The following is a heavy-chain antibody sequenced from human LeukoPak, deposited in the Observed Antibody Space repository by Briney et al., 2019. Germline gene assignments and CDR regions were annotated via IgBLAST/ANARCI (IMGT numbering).Heavy chain of an antibody. D-gene: IGHD5-12*01. CDR1: GFTFSSYA. CDR3: AKWWGGYGDKFDY. Sequence: GGSLRLSCAASGFTFSSYAMSWVRQAPGKGLECVSAISGSGGSTYYADSVKGRFTISRDNSKNTLYLQMNGLRAEDTAVYYCAKWWGGYGDKFDYWGQGTLVTVSS. J-gene: IGHJ4*02. V-gene: IGHV3-23*01. CDR2: ISGSGGST.